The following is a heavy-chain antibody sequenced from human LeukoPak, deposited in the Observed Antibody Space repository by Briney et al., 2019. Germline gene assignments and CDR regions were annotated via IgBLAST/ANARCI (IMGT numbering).Heavy chain of an antibody. J-gene: IGHJ4*02. D-gene: IGHD6-19*01. V-gene: IGHV4-59*12. CDR3: ARDPSVAWGGDRHFDY. Sequence: SETLSLTCTVSGGSISSYYWSWIRQPPGKGLEWIGYIYYSGSTNYNPSLKSRVTISVDTSKNQFSLKLSSVTAADTAVYYCARDPSVAWGGDRHFDYWGQGTLVTVSS. CDR2: IYYSGST. CDR1: GGSISSYY.